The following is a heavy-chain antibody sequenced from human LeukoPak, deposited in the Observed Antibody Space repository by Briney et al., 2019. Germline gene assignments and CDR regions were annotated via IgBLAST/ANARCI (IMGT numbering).Heavy chain of an antibody. D-gene: IGHD2-2*01. CDR2: VIPMFGTS. Sequence: GASVKVSCKASGGTFSNFVISWLRQTPGHGLEWLGGVIPMFGTSNYAQNFQGRVTFTADESTNTAYLELSSLTPEDSAVYFCARDHPDIAVIPAAMDVWGTGTTVIVSS. V-gene: IGHV1-69*13. J-gene: IGHJ6*03. CDR1: GGTFSNFV. CDR3: ARDHPDIAVIPAAMDV.